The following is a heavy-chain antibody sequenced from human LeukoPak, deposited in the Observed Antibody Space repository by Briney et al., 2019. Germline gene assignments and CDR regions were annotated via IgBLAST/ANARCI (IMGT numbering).Heavy chain of an antibody. J-gene: IGHJ4*02. CDR3: ARRDKYAQMNDY. V-gene: IGHV4-59*08. Sequence: PLETLSLTCTVSGGSISSYYWSWIRQPPGKGLEWIGYVFSSGSTNYNPSLESRVAISVDTSKNQFSLKLSSVTAADTAVYYCARRDKYAQMNDYWGQGTMVTVSS. D-gene: IGHD2-8*01. CDR2: VFSSGST. CDR1: GGSISSYY.